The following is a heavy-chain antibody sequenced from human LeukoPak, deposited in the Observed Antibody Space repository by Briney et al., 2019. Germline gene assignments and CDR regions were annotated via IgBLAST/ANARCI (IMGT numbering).Heavy chain of an antibody. CDR1: GFTFSSYS. Sequence: GGSLRLSCAASGFTFSSYSMNWVRQAPGKGLEWDSSISSSSYIYYADSVKGRFTISRDNAKNSLYLQMNSLRAEDTAVYYCAREMGWYSSGWYEWDWGQGTLVTVSS. J-gene: IGHJ4*02. D-gene: IGHD6-19*01. CDR2: ISSSSYI. CDR3: AREMGWYSSGWYEWD. V-gene: IGHV3-21*01.